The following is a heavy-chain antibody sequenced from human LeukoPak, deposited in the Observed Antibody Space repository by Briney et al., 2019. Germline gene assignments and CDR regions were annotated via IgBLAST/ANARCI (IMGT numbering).Heavy chain of an antibody. V-gene: IGHV3-23*01. CDR1: GFTFSNYA. J-gene: IGHJ6*03. Sequence: GGSLRLSCEASGFTFSNYAMSWVRQAPGKGLEWVSGNSGSGDTTYYADSVKGRFTISRDNSKNTLYLQMNSLRAEDTAVYYCAKEISIFGVVIYYMDVWGKGTTVTVSS. D-gene: IGHD3-3*01. CDR2: NSGSGDTT. CDR3: AKEISIFGVVIYYMDV.